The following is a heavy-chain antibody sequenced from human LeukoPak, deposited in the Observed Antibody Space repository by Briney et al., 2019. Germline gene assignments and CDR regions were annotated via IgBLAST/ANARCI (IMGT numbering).Heavy chain of an antibody. CDR3: ASTYYGSGSWVAYYFDY. CDR2: INTDGSST. D-gene: IGHD3-10*01. CDR1: GFTFSSSW. Sequence: GGSLRLSCAASGFTFSSSWMHWVRQVPGKGLVWVSRINTDGSSTSYAESVKGRFTISRDNAKNTLYLQMNSLRADDTAVYYCASTYYGSGSWVAYYFDYWGQGTLVTVFS. V-gene: IGHV3-74*01. J-gene: IGHJ4*02.